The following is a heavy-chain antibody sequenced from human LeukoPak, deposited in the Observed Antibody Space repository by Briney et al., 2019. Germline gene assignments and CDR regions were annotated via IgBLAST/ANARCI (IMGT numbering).Heavy chain of an antibody. CDR3: ARVIGSGWYYFDY. Sequence: SETLSLTCTVSGGSISSYYWSWIRQPPGKGLEWIGYIYYSGSTNYNPSLKRRVTISVDMSKTQFSLKLSSVTAADTAAYYCARVIGSGWYYFDYWGQGTLVTVSS. V-gene: IGHV4-59*01. CDR1: GGSISSYY. D-gene: IGHD6-19*01. J-gene: IGHJ4*02. CDR2: IYYSGST.